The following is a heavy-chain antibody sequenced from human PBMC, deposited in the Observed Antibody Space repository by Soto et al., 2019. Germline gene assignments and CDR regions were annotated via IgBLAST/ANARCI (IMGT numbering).Heavy chain of an antibody. CDR1: GGSISSYY. Sequence: QVQLQESGPGLVKPSETLSLSCTVSGGSISSYYWSWIRQPPGKRMEWIGYVHHSWGSSYNPSLPMRVAKPLAASNIQFSLNLTSVTATDTAVYYCARQGFGPLHGLADVWGQGTTVTVSS. V-gene: IGHV4-59*08. D-gene: IGHD3-10*01. CDR2: VHHSWGS. CDR3: ARQGFGPLHGLADV. J-gene: IGHJ6*02.